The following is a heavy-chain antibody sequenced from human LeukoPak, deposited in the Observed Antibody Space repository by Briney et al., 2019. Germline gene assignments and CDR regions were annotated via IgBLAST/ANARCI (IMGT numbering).Heavy chain of an antibody. CDR3: ARHLNYDFWSGYPGALDY. CDR1: GFTFSSYS. CDR2: ISSSSSYI. J-gene: IGHJ4*02. Sequence: GGSLRLSCAASGFTFSSYSMNWVRQAPGKGLEWVSSISSSSSYIYYADSVKGRFTISRDNAKNSLYLQMNSLRAEDTAVYYCARHLNYDFWSGYPGALDYWGQGTLVTVSS. V-gene: IGHV3-21*01. D-gene: IGHD3-3*01.